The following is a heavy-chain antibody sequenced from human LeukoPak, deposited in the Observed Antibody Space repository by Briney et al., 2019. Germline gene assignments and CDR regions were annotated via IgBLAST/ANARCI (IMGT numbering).Heavy chain of an antibody. Sequence: GGSLRLSCAASGFTFSSYWMSWVRQAPGKGLEWVAHINPDGRDTYYVDSVKGRFTISRDNAQNSMYLQMNSLRVEDTAVYYCATWGDTTAEYFQRWDQGTLVTVSS. CDR1: GFTFSSYW. V-gene: IGHV3-7*01. D-gene: IGHD2-21*02. CDR2: INPDGRDT. CDR3: ATWGDTTAEYFQR. J-gene: IGHJ1*01.